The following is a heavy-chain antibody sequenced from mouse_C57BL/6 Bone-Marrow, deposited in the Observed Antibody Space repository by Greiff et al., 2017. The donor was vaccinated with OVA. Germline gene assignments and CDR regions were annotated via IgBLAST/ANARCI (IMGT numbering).Heavy chain of an antibody. Sequence: VQLQQPGPELVKPGASVKISCKASGYSFTDYNMNWVKQSNGKSLEWIGVINPNYGTTSYNQKFKGKATLTVDQSSSTAYMQLNSLTSEDSAVYYCARSDYYGSSYYFDVWGTGTTVTVSS. D-gene: IGHD1-1*01. CDR1: GYSFTDYN. CDR2: INPNYGTT. CDR3: ARSDYYGSSYYFDV. J-gene: IGHJ1*03. V-gene: IGHV1-39*01.